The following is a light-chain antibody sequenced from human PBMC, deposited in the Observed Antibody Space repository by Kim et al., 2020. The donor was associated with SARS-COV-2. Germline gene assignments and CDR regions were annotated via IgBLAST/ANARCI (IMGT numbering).Light chain of an antibody. CDR1: SGDVGAYDY. Sequence: GQSVTIACTGTSGDVGAYDYVSWYQQHPGKAPKLMIYDVSRRPSGVPDRFSGSKSGNTASLTVSGLQAEDEADYHCCSYAGTYTVIFGGGTQLTVL. CDR3: CSYAGTYTVI. V-gene: IGLV2-11*03. CDR2: DVS. J-gene: IGLJ2*01.